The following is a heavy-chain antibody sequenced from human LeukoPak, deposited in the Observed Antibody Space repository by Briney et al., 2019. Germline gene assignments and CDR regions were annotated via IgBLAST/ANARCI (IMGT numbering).Heavy chain of an antibody. D-gene: IGHD5-18*01. V-gene: IGHV3-23*01. CDR1: RSTFSSYA. Sequence: GGSLRLSCAASRSTFSSYAMSWVRQAPGKGLEWVSGISGSGGRTYYADSVKGRFTISRDNSKNTLYLQMNSLRAEDTAVYYCAKDLYAWTSTYSYTPFDYWGQGTLVTVSS. CDR2: ISGSGGRT. CDR3: AKDLYAWTSTYSYTPFDY. J-gene: IGHJ4*02.